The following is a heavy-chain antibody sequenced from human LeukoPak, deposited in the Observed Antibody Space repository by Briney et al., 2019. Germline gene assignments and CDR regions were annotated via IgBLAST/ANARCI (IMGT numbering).Heavy chain of an antibody. CDR1: GFTFSSYT. Sequence: PGGSLRLSCAASGFTFSSYTMNWVRQAPGKGLEWVSSISSSSSYIYYADSVKGRFTISRDNAKNSLYLQMNSLRAEDTAVYYCARDGFDNWNDVGFDYWGQGTLVTVSS. CDR3: ARDGFDNWNDVGFDY. V-gene: IGHV3-21*01. CDR2: ISSSSSYI. D-gene: IGHD1-20*01. J-gene: IGHJ4*02.